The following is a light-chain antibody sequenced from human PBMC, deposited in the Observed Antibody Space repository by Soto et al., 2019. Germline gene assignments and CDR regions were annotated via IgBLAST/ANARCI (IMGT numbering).Light chain of an antibody. CDR1: QSVSDSS. CDR3: QQYGSSGT. V-gene: IGKV3-20*01. Sequence: EIVLTQSPGTLSLSPGERATLSCRASQSVSDSSLAWYHQKPGQAPRLLIYGASNRATGIPDRFSGSGSGTDFTLTISRLEPEDFAVYYCQQYGSSGTFGQGTKVDIK. J-gene: IGKJ1*01. CDR2: GAS.